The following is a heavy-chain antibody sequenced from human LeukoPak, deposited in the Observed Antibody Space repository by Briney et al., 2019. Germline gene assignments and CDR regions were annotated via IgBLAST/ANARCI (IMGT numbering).Heavy chain of an antibody. D-gene: IGHD1-26*01. CDR1: GFTFNSYG. J-gene: IGHJ4*02. CDR2: ISYDGSNK. V-gene: IGHV3-30*18. Sequence: GGSLRLSCAASGFTFNSYGMHWVRQAPGKGLEWVAVISYDGSNKYYADSVKGRFTISRDNSKNTLYLQMNGLRAEDTAVYHCAKDRGVAAPLDYWGQGTVVTVSS. CDR3: AKDRGVAAPLDY.